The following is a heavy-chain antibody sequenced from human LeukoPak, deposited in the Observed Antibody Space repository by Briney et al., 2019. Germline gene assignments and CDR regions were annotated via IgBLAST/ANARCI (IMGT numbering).Heavy chain of an antibody. CDR1: GFTFSSYG. CDR2: ISYDGSNK. J-gene: IGHJ3*02. V-gene: IGHV3-30*18. CDR3: AKGSGSYLDAFDI. D-gene: IGHD1-26*01. Sequence: GGSLRLSCAASGFTFSSYGMHWVRQAPGKELEWVAVISYDGSNKYYADSVKGRFTISRDNSKNTLYLQMNSLRAEDTAVYYCAKGSGSYLDAFDIWGQGTMVTVSS.